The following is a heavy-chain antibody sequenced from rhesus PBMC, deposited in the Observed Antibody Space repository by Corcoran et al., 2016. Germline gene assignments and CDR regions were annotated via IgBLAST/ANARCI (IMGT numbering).Heavy chain of an antibody. V-gene: IGHV3S18*01. Sequence: DVQLVESGGGLVKPGGSLRLSCAASGFSFSDYYMYWVRQAPGKGLEWVLGISYTGGSTYYAESVKGRFTISRENAKNTLYLQMDSLRAEDTAVYYCARDYSGYSYFDYWGQGVLVTVSS. CDR1: GFSFSDYY. CDR2: ISYTGGST. CDR3: ARDYSGYSYFDY. D-gene: IGHD5-24*01. J-gene: IGHJ4*01.